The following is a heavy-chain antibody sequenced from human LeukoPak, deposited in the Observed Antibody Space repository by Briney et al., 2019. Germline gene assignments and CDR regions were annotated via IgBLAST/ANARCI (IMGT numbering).Heavy chain of an antibody. CDR3: ARAGGAPHGDYEFDF. V-gene: IGHV4-59*08. D-gene: IGHD4-17*01. CDR2: IYSSGST. Sequence: SETLSLTCTVSDGSINTYYWGWIRQPSGKGLEWIGNIYSSGSTNYNPSLKSRVTISVDTSKTQFSQKLTSVTAADTAIYCCARAGGAPHGDYEFDFWGQGILVTVSS. CDR1: DGSINTYY. J-gene: IGHJ4*02.